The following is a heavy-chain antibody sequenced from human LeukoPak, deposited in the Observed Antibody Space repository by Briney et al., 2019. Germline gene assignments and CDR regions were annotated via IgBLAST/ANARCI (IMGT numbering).Heavy chain of an antibody. CDR1: GFTFSSYW. CDR3: AREEGVVPAASFDY. J-gene: IGHJ4*02. CDR2: IKQDGSEK. D-gene: IGHD2-2*01. Sequence: GGSLRLSCAASGFTFSSYWMSWVRQAPGKGLEWVANIKQDGSEKYYVDSVKGRFTISRDNAKNSLYLQMNSLRAEDTAVYYCAREEGVVPAASFDYWGQGTLVTASS. V-gene: IGHV3-7*01.